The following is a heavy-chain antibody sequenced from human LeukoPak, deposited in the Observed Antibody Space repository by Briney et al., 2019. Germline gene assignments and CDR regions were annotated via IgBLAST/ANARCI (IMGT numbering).Heavy chain of an antibody. J-gene: IGHJ4*02. CDR3: AKDRCSGGGCYTYVDY. CDR1: GFTFNIYS. Sequence: PGGSLRLSCAASGFTFNIYSMNWVRQAPGKGLEWVSSISGTSNYIYYADSVKGRFTISRDNAKNSLYLHMNSLRAEDTAVYYCAKDRCSGGGCYTYVDYWGQGTLVTVSS. CDR2: ISGTSNYI. V-gene: IGHV3-21*04. D-gene: IGHD2-15*01.